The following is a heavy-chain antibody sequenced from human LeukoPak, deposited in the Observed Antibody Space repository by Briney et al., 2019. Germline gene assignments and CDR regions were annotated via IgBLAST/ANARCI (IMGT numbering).Heavy chain of an antibody. Sequence: ASVKVSCKASGYTFTSYYMHWVRQAPGQGLEWMGIINPSGGSTSYAQKFQGRVTMTRDTSTSTVYMELSSLRSEDTAVYYCARDAKVTMVRGVGVDYWGQGTLVTVSS. J-gene: IGHJ4*02. D-gene: IGHD3-10*01. V-gene: IGHV1-46*01. CDR3: ARDAKVTMVRGVGVDY. CDR2: INPSGGST. CDR1: GYTFTSYY.